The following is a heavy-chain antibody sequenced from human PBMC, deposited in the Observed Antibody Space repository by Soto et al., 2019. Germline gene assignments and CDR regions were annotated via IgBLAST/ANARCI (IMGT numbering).Heavy chain of an antibody. CDR3: ARKTVVTQFRGMDV. CDR2: IIPIFGTA. D-gene: IGHD2-15*01. Sequence: ASVKVSCKASGGTFSSYAISWVRQAPGQGLEWMGGIIPIFGTANYAQKFQGRVTITADESTSTAYMELSSLRSEDTAVYYCARKTVVTQFRGMDVWGQGTTVTV. J-gene: IGHJ6*02. CDR1: GGTFSSYA. V-gene: IGHV1-69*13.